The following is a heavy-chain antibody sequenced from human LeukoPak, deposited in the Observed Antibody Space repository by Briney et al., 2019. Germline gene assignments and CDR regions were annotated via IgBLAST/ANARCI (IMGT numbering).Heavy chain of an antibody. Sequence: GGSLRLSCAASGVTLSSNSMNWVGQAPGKGLEWISHSSSSTTNMYYADSLKGRFTISRDNTKNSLYLQLESLRDEDTAVYYCARGRDYAFDVWGQGTMVTVS. V-gene: IGHV3-48*02. CDR3: ARGRDYAFDV. J-gene: IGHJ3*01. CDR1: GVTLSSNS. CDR2: SSSSTTNM. D-gene: IGHD3-10*01.